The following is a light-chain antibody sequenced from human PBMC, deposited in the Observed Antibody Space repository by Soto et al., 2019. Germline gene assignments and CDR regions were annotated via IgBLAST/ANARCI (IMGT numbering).Light chain of an antibody. CDR2: DVT. Sequence: QSALTQPPSVSGSPGQSVTISCTGTSSDVGGYDYVSWYQQHPGKAPKLLIYDVTKRPSGVPDRFSGSKSGNTASLTISGLQAEDEADFFCCSYGGIFPYVFGTGTKLTVL. CDR3: CSYGGIFPYV. V-gene: IGLV2-11*01. J-gene: IGLJ1*01. CDR1: SSDVGGYDY.